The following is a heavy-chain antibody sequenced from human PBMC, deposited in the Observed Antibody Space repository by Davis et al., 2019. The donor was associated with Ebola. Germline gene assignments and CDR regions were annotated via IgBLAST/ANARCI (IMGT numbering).Heavy chain of an antibody. V-gene: IGHV4-34*01. CDR2: ISHSGYI. CDR3: ARTTLTSVSDLGLGYNFFDP. D-gene: IGHD1-1*01. J-gene: IGHJ5*02. CDR1: GGSLQDYF. Sequence: SETLSLTCAVYGGSLQDYFWSWIRQPPGKGLEWIGEISHSGYINYNPSLESRVTISVDTSKSQLSLKLNSVTAADTAVYYCARTTLTSVSDLGLGYNFFDPWGQGTLVNVSS.